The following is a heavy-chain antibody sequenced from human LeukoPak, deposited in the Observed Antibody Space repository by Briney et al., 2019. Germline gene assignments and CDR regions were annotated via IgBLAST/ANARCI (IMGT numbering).Heavy chain of an antibody. CDR1: GGSFSGYY. CDR3: ARVGNYYDSSGYYPEDYYYYMDV. J-gene: IGHJ6*03. D-gene: IGHD3-22*01. CDR2: INHSGST. V-gene: IGHV4-34*01. Sequence: SETLSLTCAVYGGSFSGYYWSWLRQPPGKGLEWIGEINHSGSTNYNPSLKSRVTISVDTSKNQFSLKLSSVTAADTAVYYCARVGNYYDSSGYYPEDYYYYMDVWGKGTTVTGSS.